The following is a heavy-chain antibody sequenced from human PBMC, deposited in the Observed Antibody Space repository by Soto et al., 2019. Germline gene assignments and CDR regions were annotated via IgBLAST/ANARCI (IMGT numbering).Heavy chain of an antibody. J-gene: IGHJ4*02. CDR2: INAGSGNT. V-gene: IGHV1-3*01. CDR1: GLPFTSYA. CDR3: ARVPPWGNSAGDYYIQHYDS. D-gene: IGHD3-10*01. Sequence: GASVKVSCKSSGLPFTSYAIPWLRQAPGQRPQWMGWINAGSGNTKYSQDFQGRVTFTRDTFATTAYLELSSLRSEDTAVYYCARVPPWGNSAGDYYIQHYDSWGQGTPVTVSS.